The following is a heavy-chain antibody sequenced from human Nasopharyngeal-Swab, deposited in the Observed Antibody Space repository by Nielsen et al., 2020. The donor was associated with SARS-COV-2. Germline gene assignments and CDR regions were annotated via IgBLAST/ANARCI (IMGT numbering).Heavy chain of an antibody. CDR2: IYYSGST. J-gene: IGHJ5*02. CDR3: ARTPVSYYRNWFDP. V-gene: IGHV4-59*01. Sequence: WIRQPPGKGLEWIGYIYYSGSTNYNRSLKRGVTISGDTSKNQFALKLSSVTAADTAVYYCARTPVSYYRNWFDPWGQGTLVTVSS. D-gene: IGHD3-10*01.